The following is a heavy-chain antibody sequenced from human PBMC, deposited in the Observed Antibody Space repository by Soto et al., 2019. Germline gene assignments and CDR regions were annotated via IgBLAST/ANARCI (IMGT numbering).Heavy chain of an antibody. J-gene: IGHJ4*02. CDR1: GGSISPYY. V-gene: IGHV4-59*01. Sequence: QVQLLESGPGLVNPSQTLSLSCTVSGGSISPYYWSWLRQSPGKGLEWLGYIYYTGTADYNPSLGNRVTLSVDTSTNRFSLELNSVTAADTAVYYCARQPDDGDYGYYFEYWGPGIMVTVSS. CDR3: ARQPDDGDYGYYFEY. CDR2: IYYTGTA. D-gene: IGHD4-17*01.